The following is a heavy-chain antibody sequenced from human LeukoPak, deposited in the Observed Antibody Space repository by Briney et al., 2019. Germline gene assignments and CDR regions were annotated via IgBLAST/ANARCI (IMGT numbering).Heavy chain of an antibody. D-gene: IGHD3-3*01. CDR3: ARAPSDFWSGYYLVYYYYYMDV. Sequence: ASVKVSCKASGYAFTSYDINWVRQATGQGLEWMGWMNPNSGNTGYAQKFQGRVTMTRNTSISTAYMELSNLRSEDTAVYYCARAPSDFWSGYYLVYYYYYMDVWGKGTTVTVSS. V-gene: IGHV1-8*01. J-gene: IGHJ6*03. CDR1: GYAFTSYD. CDR2: MNPNSGNT.